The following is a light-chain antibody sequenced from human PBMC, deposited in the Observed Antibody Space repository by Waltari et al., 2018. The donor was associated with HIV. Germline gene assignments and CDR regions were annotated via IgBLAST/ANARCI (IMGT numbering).Light chain of an antibody. J-gene: IGLJ3*02. Sequence: QSVLTQPPSASGTPGQRVTISCSGSSSNIGSNYVYCYQQRPGTPPKLLIYRNNQRPSGVPDRFSGSKSGTSASLAISGRRSEDEADYYCATWDDSLSGLWVFGGGTKLTVL. CDR2: RNN. V-gene: IGLV1-47*01. CDR1: SSNIGSNY. CDR3: ATWDDSLSGLWV.